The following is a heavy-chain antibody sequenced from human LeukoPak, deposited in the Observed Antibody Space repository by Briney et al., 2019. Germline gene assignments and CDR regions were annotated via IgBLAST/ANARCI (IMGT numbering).Heavy chain of an antibody. D-gene: IGHD1-26*01. CDR1: GFTFSSYA. CDR3: AKDHWALGGSYYYDY. CDR2: ISGSGGST. Sequence: GGSLRLSCAASGFTFSSYAMSWVRQAPGKGLEWVSAISGSGGSTYYADSVKGRFTFSRDNSKNTLYLQMNSLRAEDTAVYYCAKDHWALGGSYYYDYWGQGTLVTVSS. V-gene: IGHV3-23*01. J-gene: IGHJ4*02.